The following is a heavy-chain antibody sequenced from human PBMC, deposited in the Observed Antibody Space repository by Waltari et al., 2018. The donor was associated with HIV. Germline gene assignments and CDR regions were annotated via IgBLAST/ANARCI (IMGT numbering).Heavy chain of an antibody. V-gene: IGHV3-48*03. Sequence: EVQLVESGGGLVQPGGSLRLSCAASGFTSSSYEMNWVRQAPGKGLEWVSYISSSGSTIYYADSVKGRFTISRDNAKNSLYLQMNSLRAEDTAVYYCARDWGSGSYRWGQGTLVTVSS. CDR2: ISSSGSTI. CDR1: GFTSSSYE. D-gene: IGHD3-10*01. J-gene: IGHJ4*02. CDR3: ARDWGSGSYR.